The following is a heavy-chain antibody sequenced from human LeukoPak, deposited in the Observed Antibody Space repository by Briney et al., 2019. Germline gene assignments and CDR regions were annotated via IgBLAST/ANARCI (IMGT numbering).Heavy chain of an antibody. V-gene: IGHV3-11*01. CDR2: ISSSGSTI. D-gene: IGHD3-10*01. CDR3: ARDCRESHLDY. CDR1: GFTFSDYY. J-gene: IGHJ4*02. Sequence: GGSLRLSCAASGFTFSDYYMSWIRQAPGKGLEWVSYISSSGSTIYYADSVKGRFTISMDNAKNSLYLQMNSLRAEDTAVYYCARDCRESHLDYWGQGTLVTVSS.